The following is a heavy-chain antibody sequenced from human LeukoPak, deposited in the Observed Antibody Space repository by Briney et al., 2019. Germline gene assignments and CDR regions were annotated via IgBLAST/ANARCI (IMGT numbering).Heavy chain of an antibody. CDR3: ARVGKNVWDFDH. CDR1: GFTFSSYS. V-gene: IGHV3-21*01. J-gene: IGHJ4*02. D-gene: IGHD7-27*01. CDR2: ISSSSSYI. Sequence: GGSLRLSCAASGFTFSSYSMNWVRQAPGKGLEWVSSISSSSSYIYYADSVKGRFTISRDNAKNSLYLQMNSLRTEDTAAYYCARVGKNVWDFDHWGQGTLVTVSS.